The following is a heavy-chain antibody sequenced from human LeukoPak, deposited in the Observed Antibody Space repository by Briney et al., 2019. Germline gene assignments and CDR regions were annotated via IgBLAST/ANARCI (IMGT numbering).Heavy chain of an antibody. V-gene: IGHV4-39*01. CDR1: GGSISSSSYY. Sequence: PSETLSLTCTGSGGSISSSSYYWGWIRQPPGQRLEWIGSIYYSRSTYYNPSLKSRVTISVDTSKNQFSLKLSSVTAADTAVYYCARSQGSRDAFDIWGQGTMVTVSS. CDR2: IYYSRST. CDR3: ARSQGSRDAFDI. J-gene: IGHJ3*02. D-gene: IGHD2-2*01.